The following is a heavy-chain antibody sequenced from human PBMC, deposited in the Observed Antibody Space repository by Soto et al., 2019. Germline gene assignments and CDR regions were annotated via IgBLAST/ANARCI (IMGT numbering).Heavy chain of an antibody. CDR2: INSDGSST. Sequence: GGSLRLSCAASGFTFSSYWMHWVRQAPGKGLVWVSRINSDGSSTSYADSVKGRFTISRDNAKNTLYLQMNSLRAEDTAVYYCARDGYSYGKGKYNWFDPWGQGTLVTVSS. D-gene: IGHD5-18*01. J-gene: IGHJ5*02. CDR1: GFTFSSYW. V-gene: IGHV3-74*01. CDR3: ARDGYSYGKGKYNWFDP.